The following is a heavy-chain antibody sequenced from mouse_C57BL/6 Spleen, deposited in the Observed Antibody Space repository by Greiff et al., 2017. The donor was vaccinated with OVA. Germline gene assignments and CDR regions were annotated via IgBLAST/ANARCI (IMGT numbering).Heavy chain of an antibody. CDR2: INPSTGGT. CDR1: GYSFTGYY. CDR3: AFNYDYATYGYFDV. J-gene: IGHJ1*03. Sequence: EVQLQESGPELVKPGASVKISCKASGYSFTGYYMNWVKQSPEKSLEWIGEINPSTGGTTYNQKFKAKATLTVDKSSSTAYMQLKSLTSEDSAVYYWAFNYDYATYGYFDVWGTGTTVTVSS. D-gene: IGHD2-4*01. V-gene: IGHV1-42*01.